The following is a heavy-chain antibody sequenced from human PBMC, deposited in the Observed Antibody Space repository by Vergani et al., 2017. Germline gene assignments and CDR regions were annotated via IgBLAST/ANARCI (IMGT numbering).Heavy chain of an antibody. V-gene: IGHV3-66*02. CDR3: TRSECSGTTCYGHYFDL. D-gene: IGHD2-15*01. CDR1: GFTFSRYW. J-gene: IGHJ4*01. Sequence: EVQLVESGGGLVQPGGSLRLSCAASGFTFSRYWMSWVRQAPGKGLEWVSVIKSDGRTSYTESVRGRFTISRDTSRNAIYLQMNILRVEDTGVYYCTRSECSGTTCYGHYFDLWGHGILVTASS. CDR2: IKSDGRT.